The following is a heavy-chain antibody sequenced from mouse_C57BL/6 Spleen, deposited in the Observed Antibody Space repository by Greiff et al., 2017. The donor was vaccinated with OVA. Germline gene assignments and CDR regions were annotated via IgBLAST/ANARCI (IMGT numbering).Heavy chain of an antibody. CDR1: GYAFTNYL. J-gene: IGHJ2*01. D-gene: IGHD2-5*01. Sequence: VKLQQSGAELVRPGTSVKVSCKASGYAFTNYLIEWVKQRPGQGLEWIGVINPGSGGTNYNEKFKGKATLTADKSSSTAYMQLSSLTSEDSAVYFCARKDYYSNYFDYWGQGTTLTVSS. CDR3: ARKDYYSNYFDY. CDR2: INPGSGGT. V-gene: IGHV1-54*01.